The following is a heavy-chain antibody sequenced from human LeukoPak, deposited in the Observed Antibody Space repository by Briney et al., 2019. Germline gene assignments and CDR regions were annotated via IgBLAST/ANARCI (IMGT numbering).Heavy chain of an antibody. D-gene: IGHD4-23*01. CDR2: INHSGST. CDR3: ATSPQYGGY. Sequence: PSETLSLTCAVYGGSFSGYYWSWIRQPPGKGLEWIGEINHSGSTNYNPSLKSRVTISVDTSKNQFSLKLRSVTAADTAVYYCATSPQYGGYWGQGTLVTVSS. V-gene: IGHV4-34*01. CDR1: GGSFSGYY. J-gene: IGHJ4*02.